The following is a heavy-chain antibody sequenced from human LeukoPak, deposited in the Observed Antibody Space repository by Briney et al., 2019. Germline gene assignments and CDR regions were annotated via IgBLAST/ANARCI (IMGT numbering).Heavy chain of an antibody. CDR3: ARGGYYDFWSGPRPYGMDV. D-gene: IGHD3-3*01. CDR1: GYTFTSYD. V-gene: IGHV1-8*01. Sequence: ASVKVSCKASGYTFTSYDINWVRQATGQGLEWMGWMNPNSGNTGYAQKFQGRVTMTRNTSISTAYMELSSLRSEDTAVYCCARGGYYDFWSGPRPYGMDVWGQGTTVTVSS. CDR2: MNPNSGNT. J-gene: IGHJ6*02.